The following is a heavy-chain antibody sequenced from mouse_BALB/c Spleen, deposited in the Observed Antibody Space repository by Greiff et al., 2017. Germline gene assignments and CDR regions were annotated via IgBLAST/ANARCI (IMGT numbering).Heavy chain of an antibody. J-gene: IGHJ4*01. CDR1: GFDFSRYW. D-gene: IGHD1-1*01. CDR2: INPDSSTI. Sequence: EVKVIESGGGLVQPGGSLKLSCAASGFDFSRYWMSWVRQAPGKGLEWIGEINPDSSTINYTPSLKDKFIISRDNAKNTLYLQMSKVRSEDTALYYCARPVTTGGNYAMDYWGQGTSVTVSS. CDR3: ARPVTTGGNYAMDY. V-gene: IGHV4-1*02.